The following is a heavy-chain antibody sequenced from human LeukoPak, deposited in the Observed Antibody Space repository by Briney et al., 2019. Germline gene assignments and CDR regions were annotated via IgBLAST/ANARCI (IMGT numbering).Heavy chain of an antibody. CDR2: ISAYNGNT. CDR3: ARVVFGYSSSSGYYYYMDV. Sequence: ASVKVSCKASGYTFTSYGISWVRQAPGQGLEWMGWISAYNGNTNYAQKLQGRVTMTTDTSTSTAYMGLRSLRSDDTAVYYCARVVFGYSSSSGYYYYMDVWGKGTTVTVSS. J-gene: IGHJ6*03. V-gene: IGHV1-18*01. CDR1: GYTFTSYG. D-gene: IGHD6-6*01.